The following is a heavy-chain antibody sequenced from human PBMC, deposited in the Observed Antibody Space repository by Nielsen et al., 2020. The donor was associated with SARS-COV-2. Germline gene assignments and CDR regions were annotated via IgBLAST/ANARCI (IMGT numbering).Heavy chain of an antibody. Sequence: GGSLRLSCAASGFTFSSYSMNWVRQAPGKGLEWVSYISSSSSTIHYADSVKGRFTISRDNAKNSLYLQMNSLRDEDTAVYYCARDVLGSSGSYGGWFDPWGQGTLVTVSS. D-gene: IGHD1-26*01. CDR3: ARDVLGSSGSYGGWFDP. CDR1: GFTFSSYS. J-gene: IGHJ5*02. V-gene: IGHV3-48*02. CDR2: ISSSSSTI.